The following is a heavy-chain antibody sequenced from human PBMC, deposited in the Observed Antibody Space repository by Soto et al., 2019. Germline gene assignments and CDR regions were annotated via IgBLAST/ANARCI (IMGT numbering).Heavy chain of an antibody. CDR2: IWYDGSNK. CDR3: ARDGIVVVPASRDPYYYYYMDV. CDR1: GFTFSSYG. J-gene: IGHJ6*03. V-gene: IGHV3-33*01. D-gene: IGHD2-2*01. Sequence: GGSLRLSCAASGFTFSSYGMHWVRQAPGKGLEWVAVIWYDGSNKYYADSVKGRFTSSRDNSKNTLYLQMNSLRAEDTAVYYCARDGIVVVPASRDPYYYYYMDVWGKGTTVTVSS.